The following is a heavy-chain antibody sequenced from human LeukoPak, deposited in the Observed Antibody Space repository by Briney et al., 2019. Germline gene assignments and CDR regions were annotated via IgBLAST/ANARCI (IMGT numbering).Heavy chain of an antibody. CDR3: AREGSGSYLDAFDI. V-gene: IGHV3-30-3*01. Sequence: GRSLRLSCAASGFTFSSYAMHWVRQAPGKGLEWVAVISYDGSNKYYADSVKGRFTISRDNSKNTLYLQMNSLRAEDTAVYYCAREGSGSYLDAFDIWGQGTMVTVSS. J-gene: IGHJ3*02. D-gene: IGHD1-26*01. CDR2: ISYDGSNK. CDR1: GFTFSSYA.